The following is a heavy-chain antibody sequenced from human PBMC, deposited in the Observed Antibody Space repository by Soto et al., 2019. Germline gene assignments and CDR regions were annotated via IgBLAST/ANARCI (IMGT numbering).Heavy chain of an antibody. CDR2: INPSGGST. J-gene: IGHJ4*02. D-gene: IGHD4-17*01. CDR1: GYTFTSYY. Sequence: XSVKFSCKASGYTFTSYYMHWVRQAPGQGLEWMGIINPSGGSTSYAQKFQGRVTMTRDTPTSTVYMELSSLRSEDTAVYYCARDYGDMDYYFDSWGQGSLVTVSS. CDR3: ARDYGDMDYYFDS. V-gene: IGHV1-46*01.